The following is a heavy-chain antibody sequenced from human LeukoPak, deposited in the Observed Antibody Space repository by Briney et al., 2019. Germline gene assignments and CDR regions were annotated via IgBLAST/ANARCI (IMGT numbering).Heavy chain of an antibody. J-gene: IGHJ4*02. CDR3: ARARYSAMGSFDY. CDR1: GFTFSSYA. CDR2: IYSGGST. D-gene: IGHD5-18*01. V-gene: IGHV3-53*01. Sequence: GGSLRLSCAASGFTFSSYAMHWDRQAPGKGLEWVSVIYSGGSTYYADSVKGRFTISRNNSKNTLYLQMNSLRAEDTAVYYCARARYSAMGSFDYWGQGTLVTVSS.